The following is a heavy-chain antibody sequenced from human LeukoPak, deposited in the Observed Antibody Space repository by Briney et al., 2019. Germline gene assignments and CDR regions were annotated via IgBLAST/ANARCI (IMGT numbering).Heavy chain of an antibody. CDR1: GDSVSSNSAA. CDR3: ARFYCSGGSCSYFDY. V-gene: IGHV6-1*01. CDR2: TYYRSNWYN. D-gene: IGHD2-15*01. Sequence: SQTLSLTCAISGDSVSSNSAAWNWIRQSPSRGLEWLGSTYYRSNWYNDYAVYVTSRMTINPDTSKNQFSLQLNSVTPEDTAVYYCARFYCSGGSCSYFDYWGQGALVTVSS. J-gene: IGHJ4*02.